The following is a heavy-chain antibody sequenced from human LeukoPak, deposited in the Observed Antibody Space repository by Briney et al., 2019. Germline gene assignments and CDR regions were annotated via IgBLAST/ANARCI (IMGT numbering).Heavy chain of an antibody. Sequence: SVKVSCKASGGTFSSYAISWVRQAPGQGLEWMGGIIPIFGTANYAQKFQGRVTITADESTSTAYMELSSLRSEDTAVYYCARGDSGYAWDYYYGMDVWGQGTTVTVSS. D-gene: IGHD5-12*01. J-gene: IGHJ6*02. CDR3: ARGDSGYAWDYYYGMDV. CDR1: GGTFSSYA. V-gene: IGHV1-69*13. CDR2: IIPIFGTA.